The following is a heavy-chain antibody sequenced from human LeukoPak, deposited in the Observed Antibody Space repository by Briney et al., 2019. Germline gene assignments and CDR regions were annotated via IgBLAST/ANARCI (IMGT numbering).Heavy chain of an antibody. CDR2: IYYSGST. D-gene: IGHD2-15*01. V-gene: IGHV4-59*01. Sequence: SETLSLTCTVSGGSISSYYWSRIRQPPGKGLEWIGYIYYSGSTNYNPSLKSRVTISVDTSKNQFSLKLSSVTAADTAVYYCAREWGSWYLDYWGQGTLVTVSS. J-gene: IGHJ4*02. CDR1: GGSISSYY. CDR3: AREWGSWYLDY.